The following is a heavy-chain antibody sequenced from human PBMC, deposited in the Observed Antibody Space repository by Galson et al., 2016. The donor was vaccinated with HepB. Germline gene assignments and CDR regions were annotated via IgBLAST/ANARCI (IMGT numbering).Heavy chain of an antibody. J-gene: IGHJ4*02. CDR2: LSGSGGDT. CDR1: GFTFNYYA. Sequence: SLRLSCAASGFTFNYYAMSWVRQAPGKGLEWVSSLSGSGGDTYYADSVKGRFAISRDNSKNMLYLQMNSLRAEDTAVYYCAKYPNLEWLSTFHYWGQGTLVTVSS. V-gene: IGHV3-23*01. CDR3: AKYPNLEWLSTFHY. D-gene: IGHD3-3*01.